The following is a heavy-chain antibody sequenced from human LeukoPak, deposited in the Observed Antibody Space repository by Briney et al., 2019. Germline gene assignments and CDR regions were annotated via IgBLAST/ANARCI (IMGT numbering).Heavy chain of an antibody. J-gene: IGHJ4*02. CDR2: IYSGGST. CDR3: ARDMIAAAGWSVDY. V-gene: IGHV3-53*01. D-gene: IGHD6-13*01. Sequence: GGSLRLSCAASGFTVSSNYMSWVRQAPGKGLEWVSVIYSGGSTYYADSVKGRFTISRDNSKNTLYLQMNSLRAEDTAVYYCARDMIAAAGWSVDYWGQGTLVSVSS. CDR1: GFTVSSNY.